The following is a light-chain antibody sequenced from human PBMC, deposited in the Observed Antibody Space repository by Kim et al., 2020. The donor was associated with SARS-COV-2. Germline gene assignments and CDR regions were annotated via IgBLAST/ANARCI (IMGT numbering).Light chain of an antibody. CDR2: GAS. V-gene: IGKV3-20*01. CDR1: LSVRSRH. J-gene: IGKJ2*01. CDR3: QRYGDSYT. Sequence: SLSPGDQAALSCRAMLSVRSRHLGWYRQKPGQAPRLFIHGASNRATGIPDRFSGSGSGTDFTLTISRLEPEDFAVYYCQRYGDSYTFGQGTKLEI.